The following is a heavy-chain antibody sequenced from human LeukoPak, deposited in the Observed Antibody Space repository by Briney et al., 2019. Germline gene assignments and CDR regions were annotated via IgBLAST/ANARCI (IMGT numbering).Heavy chain of an antibody. J-gene: IGHJ4*02. D-gene: IGHD3-10*01. CDR2: INHSGST. CDR1: GGSFSGYY. CDR3: ARVLFGSGSSLDY. V-gene: IGHV4-34*01. Sequence: SETLSLTCAVYGGSFSGYYWSWIRQPPGKGLEWIGEINHSGSTNYNPSLKSRVTISVDTSKKQFSLKLSSVTAADTAVYYCARVLFGSGSSLDYWGQGTLVTVSS.